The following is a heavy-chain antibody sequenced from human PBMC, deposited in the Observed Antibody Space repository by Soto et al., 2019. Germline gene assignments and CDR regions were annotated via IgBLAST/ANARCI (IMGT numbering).Heavy chain of an antibody. CDR2: IYSGGST. V-gene: IGHV3-53*01. D-gene: IGHD5-18*01. Sequence: PGGSLRLSCAASGFTVSSNYMSWVRQAPGKGLEWVSVIYSGGSTYYADSVKGRFTISRDNSKNTLYLQMNSLRAEDTAVYYCARDQGYSYGEFDYWGQGTLVTAPQ. CDR3: ARDQGYSYGEFDY. CDR1: GFTVSSNY. J-gene: IGHJ4*02.